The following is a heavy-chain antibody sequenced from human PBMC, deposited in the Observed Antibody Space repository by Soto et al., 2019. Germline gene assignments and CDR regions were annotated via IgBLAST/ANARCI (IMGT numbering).Heavy chain of an antibody. CDR1: GGYISSSSYY. CDR3: ARHSGYDYIWGSYRHDAFDI. V-gene: IGHV4-39*01. CDR2: IYYSGST. D-gene: IGHD3-16*02. Sequence: TSETLSLTCTVSGGYISSSSYYWGWIRQPPGKGLEWIGSIYYSGSTYYNPSLKSRVTISVDTSKNQFSLKLSSVTAADTAVYYCARHSGYDYIWGSYRHDAFDIWGQGTMVTVSS. J-gene: IGHJ3*02.